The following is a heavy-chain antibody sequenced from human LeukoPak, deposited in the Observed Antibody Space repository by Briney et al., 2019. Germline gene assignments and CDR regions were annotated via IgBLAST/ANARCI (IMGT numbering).Heavy chain of an antibody. J-gene: IGHJ6*02. Sequence: GGSLRLSCAASGFTFSDYYINWIRRAPGKGLEWLAYIGGSGRKIDYADSVKGRFTISRDNAQNLLYLHMNSLRAEDSAIYYCARDLNVGMDVWGRGTTVTVSS. CDR3: ARDLNVGMDV. V-gene: IGHV3-11*01. CDR2: IGGSGRKI. CDR1: GFTFSDYY.